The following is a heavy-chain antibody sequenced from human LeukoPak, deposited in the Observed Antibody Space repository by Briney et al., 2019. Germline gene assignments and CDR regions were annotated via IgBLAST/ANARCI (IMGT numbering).Heavy chain of an antibody. V-gene: IGHV3-53*01. D-gene: IGHD3-10*01. Sequence: GGSLRLSCTVSGFTVSSNSMSWVRQAPGKGLEWVSFIYSSVTHYSDSVKGRFTISRDNSKNTLFLQMNSLRAEDTAVYYCAKERYGSGTYYPDYWGQGTLVTVSS. CDR1: GFTVSSNS. CDR3: AKERYGSGTYYPDY. J-gene: IGHJ4*02. CDR2: IYSSVT.